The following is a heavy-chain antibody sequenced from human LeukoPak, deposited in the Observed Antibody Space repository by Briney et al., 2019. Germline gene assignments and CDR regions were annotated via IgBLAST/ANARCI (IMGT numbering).Heavy chain of an antibody. Sequence: SETLSLTCTVSGGSISSGGYYWSWIRQHPGKGLEWIGYIYYSGSTYYNPSLKSRVTISVDTSKNQFSLKLSSVTAADTAVYYCARDPSVAGMNMFDYWGQGTLVTVSS. CDR2: IYYSGST. CDR3: ARDPSVAGMNMFDY. D-gene: IGHD6-19*01. V-gene: IGHV4-31*03. J-gene: IGHJ4*02. CDR1: GGSISSGGYY.